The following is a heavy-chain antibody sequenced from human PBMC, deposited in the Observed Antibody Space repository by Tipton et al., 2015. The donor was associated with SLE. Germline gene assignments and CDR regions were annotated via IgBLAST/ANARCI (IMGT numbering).Heavy chain of an antibody. J-gene: IGHJ3*02. CDR2: IYTSGST. CDR3: ARRAYYDSSGYYYPDAFDI. V-gene: IGHV4-4*07. D-gene: IGHD3-22*01. Sequence: TLSLTCTVSGGSISSYYWSWIRQPAGKGLEWIGRIYTSGSTYYNPSLKSRVTISVDTSKNQFSLKLSSVTAADTAVYYCARRAYYDSSGYYYPDAFDIWGQGTMVTVSS. CDR1: GGSISSYY.